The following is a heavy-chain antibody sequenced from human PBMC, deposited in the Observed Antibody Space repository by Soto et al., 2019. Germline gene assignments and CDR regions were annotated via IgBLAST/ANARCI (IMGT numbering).Heavy chain of an antibody. CDR1: GGYISSGGYY. D-gene: IGHD3-10*01. CDR2: IYYSGST. CDR3: ARELRFGEDYYGMDV. Sequence: QVQLQESGPGLVKPSQTLSLTCTVSGGYISSGGYYWRWIRQLPGKGLEWIGCIYYSGSTYYNPSLKSRVTISVDTSKNQFSLKLSSVTAADTAVYYCARELRFGEDYYGMDVWGQGTTVTVSS. J-gene: IGHJ6*02. V-gene: IGHV4-31*03.